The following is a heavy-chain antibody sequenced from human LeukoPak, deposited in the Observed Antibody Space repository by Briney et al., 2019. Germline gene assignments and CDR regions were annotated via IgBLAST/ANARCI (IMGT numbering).Heavy chain of an antibody. CDR3: ATQDEERPVTSYDALDI. J-gene: IGHJ3*02. Sequence: SVKVSCKASGGTFSSYAISWVRQAPGQGLEWMGGIIPIFGTANYAQKFQGRVTITADESTSTAYMELSSLRSEDTAVYYCATQDEERPVTSYDALDIWGQGTMVTVSS. V-gene: IGHV1-69*01. CDR2: IIPIFGTA. D-gene: IGHD1-1*01. CDR1: GGTFSSYA.